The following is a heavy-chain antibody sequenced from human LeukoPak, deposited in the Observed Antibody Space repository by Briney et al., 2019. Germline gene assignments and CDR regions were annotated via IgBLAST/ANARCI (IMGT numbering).Heavy chain of an antibody. CDR1: GFTVSSNY. J-gene: IGHJ4*02. Sequence: GGSLRLSCAASGFTVSSNYMSWVRQAPGEGLEWVSVIYSGDSTYYADSVKGRFIISRDNSKNTLYLQMNSLRAEDTAVYYCARVPNNYFDYWGQGTLVTVSS. V-gene: IGHV3-66*01. CDR3: ARVPNNYFDY. CDR2: IYSGDST.